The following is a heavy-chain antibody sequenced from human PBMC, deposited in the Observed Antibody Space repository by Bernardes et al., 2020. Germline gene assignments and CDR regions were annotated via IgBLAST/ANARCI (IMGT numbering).Heavy chain of an antibody. CDR1: GFTFSSYA. CDR2: ISYDGSNK. V-gene: IGHV3-30-3*01. D-gene: IGHD1-26*01. Sequence: GWSLRLSCAASGFTFSSYAMHWVRQAPGKGLEWVAVISYDGSNKYYADSVKGRFTISRDNAKNTLFLQMNSLRAEDTAVYYCARDVAGREDFWGQGTLVTVSS. J-gene: IGHJ4*02. CDR3: ARDVAGREDF.